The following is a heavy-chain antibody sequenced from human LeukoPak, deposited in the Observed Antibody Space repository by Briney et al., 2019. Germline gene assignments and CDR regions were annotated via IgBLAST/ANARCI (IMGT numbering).Heavy chain of an antibody. CDR1: GYTFTTYP. Sequence: ASVKVSCKASGYTFTTYPLHWVRQAPGQGPEWMGWINANTGNPTYAQGLTGQFVFSSDTSVSTAYLQLNSLKAEDTAVYYCAREWGSGWYYFDFWGQGTLVTVSS. J-gene: IGHJ4*02. D-gene: IGHD6-19*01. CDR2: INANTGNP. V-gene: IGHV7-4-1*02. CDR3: AREWGSGWYYFDF.